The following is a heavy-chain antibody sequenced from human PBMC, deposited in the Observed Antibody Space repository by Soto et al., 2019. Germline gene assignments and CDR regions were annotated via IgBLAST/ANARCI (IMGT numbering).Heavy chain of an antibody. CDR2: INPNSDGT. Sequence: QVQLVQSGAEVKKPGASVKVSCKTSGYTFSHYYIHWIRQVPGQGPEWMGWINPNSDGTKYAKNFQGGRTMTRDASISTAFLELRRLRSTDTAVYYCARRLGGGGDYFYGMDVWGQGTAVTVSS. D-gene: IGHD3-10*01. V-gene: IGHV1-2*02. J-gene: IGHJ6*02. CDR1: GYTFSHYY. CDR3: ARRLGGGGDYFYGMDV.